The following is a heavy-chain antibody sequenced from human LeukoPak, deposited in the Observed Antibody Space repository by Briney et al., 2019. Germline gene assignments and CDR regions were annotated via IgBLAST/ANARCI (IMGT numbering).Heavy chain of an antibody. CDR3: ARGQYLITPDAYDI. CDR2: MNPNSGNT. Sequence: ASVKVSCKASVYTFTSYDINWVRQATGQGLEWMGWMNPNSGNTGYAQKFQGRVTMTRNTSISTAYMELSSLGSEDTAVYYCARGQYLITPDAYDIWGQGTMVTVSS. V-gene: IGHV1-8*01. J-gene: IGHJ3*02. D-gene: IGHD2/OR15-2a*01. CDR1: VYTFTSYD.